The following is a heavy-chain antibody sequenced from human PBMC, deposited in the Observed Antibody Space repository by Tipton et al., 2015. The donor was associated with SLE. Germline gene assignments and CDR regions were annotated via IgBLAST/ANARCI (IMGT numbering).Heavy chain of an antibody. V-gene: IGHV3-48*03. CDR1: GFTLSNYE. Sequence: GSLRLSCAASGFTLSNYEMNWVRQAPGKGLEWVSYISSGGSTIYYADSVKGRFTVSRDSAKNSLSLQMNSLRADDTAVYYCARDSATLGKFDYWGQGTLVTVSS. CDR3: ARDSATLGKFDY. D-gene: IGHD3-10*01. CDR2: ISSGGSTI. J-gene: IGHJ4*02.